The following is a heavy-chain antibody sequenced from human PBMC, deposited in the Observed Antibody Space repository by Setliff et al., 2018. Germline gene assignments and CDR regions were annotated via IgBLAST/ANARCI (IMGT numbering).Heavy chain of an antibody. CDR1: GGSFSSYY. D-gene: IGHD1-1*01. J-gene: IGHJ5*01. CDR3: ASRTTGPGGWFDY. Sequence: SETLSLTCAVYGGSFSSYYWNWIRQPPGKGLEWIGEIHHSGSTKYNPSLKSRVTISVDTSKNQFSLRLTSVTAADTAIYYCASRTTGPGGWFDYWGQGALVTVSS. V-gene: IGHV4-34*01. CDR2: IHHSGST.